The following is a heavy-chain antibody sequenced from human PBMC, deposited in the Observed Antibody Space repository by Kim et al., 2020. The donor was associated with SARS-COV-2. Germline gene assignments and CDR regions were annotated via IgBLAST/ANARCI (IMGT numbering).Heavy chain of an antibody. D-gene: IGHD3-16*01. Sequence: GDSAKGSFTISRDDSSNTLYLQMDSLRAEDTAIYYCAKDLIGGLPDYFDYWGQGTLVTVSS. CDR3: AKDLIGGLPDYFDY. V-gene: IGHV3-23*02. J-gene: IGHJ4*02.